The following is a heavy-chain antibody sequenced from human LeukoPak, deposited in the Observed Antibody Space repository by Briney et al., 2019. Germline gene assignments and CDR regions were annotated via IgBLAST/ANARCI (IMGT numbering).Heavy chain of an antibody. J-gene: IGHJ6*03. V-gene: IGHV1-18*01. Sequence: ASVKVSCKASGYTFTSYGISWVRQAPGQGLEWMGWISAYNGNTNYAQKLQGRVTMTTDTSTSTTYMELGSLRSDDTAVYYCARASGDYDCYYYYMDVWGKGTTVTVSS. CDR3: ARASGDYDCYYYYMDV. CDR2: ISAYNGNT. CDR1: GYTFTSYG. D-gene: IGHD4-17*01.